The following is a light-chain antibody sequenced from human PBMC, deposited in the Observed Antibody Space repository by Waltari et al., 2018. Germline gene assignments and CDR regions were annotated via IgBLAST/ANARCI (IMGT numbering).Light chain of an antibody. J-gene: IGLJ3*02. CDR3: HSRDSTGNFWV. Sequence: SSELTQDPAVSVALGQTVRITCQVDSVRRFYASLYHQKPGQASVLVIYGKNKRTSGIPDRCSGSNAGNTASLNISGTRAEDEADYYGHSRDSTGNFWVFGGGTKLTV. CDR1: SVRRFY. CDR2: GKN. V-gene: IGLV3-19*01.